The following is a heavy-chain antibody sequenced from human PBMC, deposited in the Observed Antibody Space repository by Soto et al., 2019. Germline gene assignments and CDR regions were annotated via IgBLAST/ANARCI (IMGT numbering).Heavy chain of an antibody. D-gene: IGHD3-10*01. CDR3: VRNPDYYGSGGDY. CDR2: IQQDGSEK. J-gene: IGHJ4*02. CDR1: GFTFSSYW. Sequence: EVQLVESGGGLVQPGGSLRLSCAASGFTFSSYWMSWVRQAPGKGLEWVANIQQDGSEKYYVDSVKGRFTISRDNAKNSLYLQMNSLRAEDTAVYYCVRNPDYYGSGGDYWGQGTLVTVSS. V-gene: IGHV3-7*01.